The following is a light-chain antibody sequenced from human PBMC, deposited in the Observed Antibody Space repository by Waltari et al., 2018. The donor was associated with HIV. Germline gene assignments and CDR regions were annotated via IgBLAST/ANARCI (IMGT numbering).Light chain of an antibody. V-gene: IGKV1-NL1*01. CDR3: QQYYSTPQT. CDR1: QDISNS. CDR2: AAS. J-gene: IGKJ1*01. Sequence: DIQMTQSPSSLSASVGDRVTITCRASQDISNSLAWYQQKPGKAPKLLLYAASRLESGVPSRFSGSGSGTDYTLTINSLQPEDFATYFCQQYYSTPQTFGQGTKVEIK.